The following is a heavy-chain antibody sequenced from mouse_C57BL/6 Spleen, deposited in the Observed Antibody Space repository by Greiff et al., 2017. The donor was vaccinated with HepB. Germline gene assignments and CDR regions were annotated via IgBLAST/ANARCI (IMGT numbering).Heavy chain of an antibody. CDR1: GYTFTSYW. J-gene: IGHJ2*01. Sequence: QVHVKQPGAELVRPGSSVKLSCKASGYTFTSYWMDWVKQRPGQGLEWIGNIYPSDSETHYNQKFKDKATLTVDKSSSTAYMQLSSLTSEDSAVYYCARSGAGDYWGQGTTLTVSS. CDR2: IYPSDSET. V-gene: IGHV1-61*01. CDR3: ARSGAGDY. D-gene: IGHD3-3*01.